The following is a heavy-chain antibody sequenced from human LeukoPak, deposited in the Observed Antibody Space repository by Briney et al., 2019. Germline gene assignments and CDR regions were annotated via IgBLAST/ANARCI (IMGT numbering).Heavy chain of an antibody. CDR2: ISGDGDRT. CDR1: GFTFDGHA. V-gene: IGHV3-43*02. Sequence: GGSLRLSCAASGFTFDGHAMHWVRQAPGKGLEGVSVISGDGDRTYYADSVKGRFTFTRDNNKNSLYLPLNSLRSEGTALYYRAKDARLIHLWSIVYYYYYMDVWGKGTAVTVSS. CDR3: AKDARLIHLWSIVYYYYYMDV. J-gene: IGHJ6*03. D-gene: IGHD5-18*01.